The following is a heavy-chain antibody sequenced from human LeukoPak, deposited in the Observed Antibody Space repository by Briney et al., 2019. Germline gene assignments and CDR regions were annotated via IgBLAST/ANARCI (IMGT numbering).Heavy chain of an antibody. CDR1: GLTFSSYA. CDR3: ARVEMATTSFDY. Sequence: GGSLRLSCAASGLTFSSYAMHWGRQAPGKGLEWVAVISYDGSNKYYADSVKGRSTISRDNSKNTLYLQMNSLRAEDTAVYYCARVEMATTSFDYWGQGTLVTVSS. J-gene: IGHJ4*02. V-gene: IGHV3-30-3*01. CDR2: ISYDGSNK. D-gene: IGHD5-24*01.